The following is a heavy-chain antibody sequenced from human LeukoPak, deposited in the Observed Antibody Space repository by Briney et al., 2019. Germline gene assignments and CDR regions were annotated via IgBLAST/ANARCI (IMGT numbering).Heavy chain of an antibody. V-gene: IGHV3-43*02. Sequence: GGSLRLSCAASGFTFDDYAMHWVRQAPGKGLEWVSLISGDGGSTYYADSVKGRSTISRDNSKNSLYLQMNSLRTEDTALYYCAKVSLFGIAVAGTDYFDYWGQGTLVTVSS. J-gene: IGHJ4*02. CDR1: GFTFDDYA. CDR2: ISGDGGST. D-gene: IGHD6-19*01. CDR3: AKVSLFGIAVAGTDYFDY.